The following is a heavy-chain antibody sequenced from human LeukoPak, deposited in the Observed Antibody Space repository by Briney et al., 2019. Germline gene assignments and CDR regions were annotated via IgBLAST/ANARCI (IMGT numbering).Heavy chain of an antibody. D-gene: IGHD1-1*01. CDR1: GFTFRSYW. CDR3: AKDLWNEGICEY. CDR2: INQDERDR. Sequence: GGSLRPSCAASGFTFRSYWMSWVRQAPGKGLEWVANINQDERDRYYVDSVKGRFTISRDNAKNSVYLQMNSLRAEDTAVYYCAKDLWNEGICEYWGQGTLVTVSS. J-gene: IGHJ4*02. V-gene: IGHV3-7*03.